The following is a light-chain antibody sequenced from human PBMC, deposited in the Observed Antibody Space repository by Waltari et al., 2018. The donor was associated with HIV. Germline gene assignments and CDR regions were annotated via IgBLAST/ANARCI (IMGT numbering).Light chain of an antibody. CDR2: SNN. CDR1: SSNIGSNP. J-gene: IGLJ1*01. CDR3: AAWDDSLNDYV. V-gene: IGLV1-44*01. Sequence: QSVLTQPPSASGTPGQRVTISCSGTSSNIGSNPVNWYQQLPGTAPKLLIYSNNQRPSGVPDRFSGSKSGTSASLAISGLQSEDEADYYCAAWDDSLNDYVFGTGTKVTVL.